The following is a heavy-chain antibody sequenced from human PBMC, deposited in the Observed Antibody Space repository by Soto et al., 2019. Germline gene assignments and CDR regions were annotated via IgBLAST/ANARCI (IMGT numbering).Heavy chain of an antibody. CDR1: GYTFTSYY. D-gene: IGHD6-25*01. J-gene: IGHJ6*02. CDR3: ARAAAAGNGRGMPV. CDR2: INPSGGST. V-gene: IGHV1-46*01. Sequence: ASVKVSCKASGYTFTSYYVHWVRQAPGQGLEWLGVINPSGGSTSCAQNFQDRLTVTRDTPTTTVYMDLSSLSSEDTAMYYCARAAAAGNGRGMPVWGQGTRVTVSS.